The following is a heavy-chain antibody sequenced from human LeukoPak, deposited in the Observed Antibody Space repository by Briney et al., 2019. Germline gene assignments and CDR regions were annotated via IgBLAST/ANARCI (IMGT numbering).Heavy chain of an antibody. V-gene: IGHV3-23*01. CDR2: ISGSGGST. D-gene: IGHD3-16*02. CDR1: GFTFSNYG. J-gene: IGHJ4*02. Sequence: GGSLRLSCVASGFTFSNYGMSWVRQAPGKGLEWVSIISGSGGSTYYADSVKGRFTISRDNSKNTLYLQMNSLRAEDTAVYYCARGGSDYVWGSYRVDYWGQGTLVTVSS. CDR3: ARGGSDYVWGSYRVDY.